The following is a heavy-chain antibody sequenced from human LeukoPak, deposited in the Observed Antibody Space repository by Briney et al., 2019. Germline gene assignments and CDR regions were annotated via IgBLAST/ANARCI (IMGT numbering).Heavy chain of an antibody. CDR1: GGSISSYY. V-gene: IGHV4-59*01. CDR3: ARVVDHDYGDYYLDY. J-gene: IGHJ4*02. CDR2: IYYSGST. D-gene: IGHD4-17*01. Sequence: PSETLSLTCTVSGGSISSYYWGWIRQPPGKGLEWIGYIYYSGSTNYNPSLKSRVTISVDTSKNQFSLKLSSVTAADTAVYYCARVVDHDYGDYYLDYWGQGTLVTVSS.